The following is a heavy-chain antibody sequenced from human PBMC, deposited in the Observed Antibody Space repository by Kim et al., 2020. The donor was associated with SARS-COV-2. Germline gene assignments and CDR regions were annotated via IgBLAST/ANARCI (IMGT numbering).Heavy chain of an antibody. V-gene: IGHV3-9*01. D-gene: IGHD3-10*01. CDR1: GFTFDDYS. CDR3: ARGAINMVRGFFDY. J-gene: IGHJ4*02. CDR2: ISGNSGTI. Sequence: GGSLRLSCAASGFTFDDYSMHWVRQVPGKGLEWVSGISGNSGTIVYADSVKGRFTISRNNAKNSLYLQMNSLTPGDTALYYCARGAINMVRGFFDYWGQGSLVTVSS.